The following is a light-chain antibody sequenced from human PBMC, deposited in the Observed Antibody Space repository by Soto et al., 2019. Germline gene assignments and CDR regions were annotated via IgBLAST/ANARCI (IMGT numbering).Light chain of an antibody. CDR1: QTITTY. J-gene: IGKJ4*01. CDR2: AAS. CDR3: QQTFTTPPG. V-gene: IGKV1-39*01. Sequence: DLQMTQSPSSLSASVGDRVTITCRASQTITTYLNWYQQKPGKAPKLLIYAASSLQSGVPSRFSGSGSGTDFTLTISSLQPEDFATYYCQQTFTTPPGFGGGTKVEI.